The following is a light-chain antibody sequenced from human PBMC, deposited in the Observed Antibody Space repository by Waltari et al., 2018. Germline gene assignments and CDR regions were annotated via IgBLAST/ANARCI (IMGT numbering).Light chain of an antibody. CDR1: QRINSY. CDR2: GAS. CDR3: QQSYSSPYT. Sequence: DIQMTQSPSSLSASVGDRATITCRASQRINSYLNWYQQKPGKAPKLLIYGASSLQSGVPSGFSGSGSGTEFTLTISSLQPEDSATYYCQQSYSSPYTFGQGTKLEI. J-gene: IGKJ2*01. V-gene: IGKV1-39*01.